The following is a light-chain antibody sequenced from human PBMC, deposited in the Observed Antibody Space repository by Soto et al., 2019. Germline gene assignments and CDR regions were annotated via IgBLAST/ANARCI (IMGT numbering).Light chain of an antibody. CDR3: QQYGSSRT. CDR2: GAS. J-gene: IGKJ1*01. Sequence: EIVLTQSPGTLSLSXGXXAXXXXRASQSVSSSYLAWYQQKPGQAPRLLIYGASSRATGIPDRFSGSGSGTDFTLTISRLEPEDFAVYYCQQYGSSRTFGQGTKVDIK. V-gene: IGKV3-20*01. CDR1: QSVSSSY.